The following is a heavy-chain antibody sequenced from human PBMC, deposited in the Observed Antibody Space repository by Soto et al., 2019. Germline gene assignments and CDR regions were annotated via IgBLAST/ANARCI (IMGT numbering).Heavy chain of an antibody. CDR3: AKEILLEPLLNWFDP. CDR2: ISGSGGST. V-gene: IGHV3-23*01. Sequence: PGGSLRLSCAASGFTFSSYAMSWVRQAPGKGLEWVSAISGSGGSTYYADSVRGRFTISRDNSKNTLYLQMNSLRAEDTAVYYCAKEILLEPLLNWFDPWGQGTLVTVSS. D-gene: IGHD1-1*01. J-gene: IGHJ5*02. CDR1: GFTFSSYA.